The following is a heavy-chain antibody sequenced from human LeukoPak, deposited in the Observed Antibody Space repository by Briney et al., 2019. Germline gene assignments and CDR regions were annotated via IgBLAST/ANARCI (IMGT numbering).Heavy chain of an antibody. J-gene: IGHJ5*02. Sequence: GGSLRLSCAASGFTFSSYAMSWVRQAPGKGLEWVSAISGSGGSTYYADSVKGRFAISRDNSKNTLYLQMNSLRAEDTAVYYCAKRTQLLWFGELTNWFDPWGQGTLVTVSS. D-gene: IGHD3-10*01. CDR1: GFTFSSYA. CDR2: ISGSGGST. V-gene: IGHV3-23*01. CDR3: AKRTQLLWFGELTNWFDP.